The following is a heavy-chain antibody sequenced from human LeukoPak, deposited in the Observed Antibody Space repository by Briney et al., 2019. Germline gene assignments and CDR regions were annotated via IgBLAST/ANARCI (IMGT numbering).Heavy chain of an antibody. CDR3: ARGSSGSYYNYYYMDV. V-gene: IGHV4-59*08. CDR1: GGPISSYY. CDR2: FSDSGST. D-gene: IGHD1-26*01. Sequence: SETLSLTCTVSGGPISSYYWSWIRQPPGKGLEWIGYFSDSGSTIYNPSLKSRVTILGDTSKNQFSLKLSSVTAADTAVYYCARGSSGSYYNYYYMDVWGKGTTVTVSS. J-gene: IGHJ6*03.